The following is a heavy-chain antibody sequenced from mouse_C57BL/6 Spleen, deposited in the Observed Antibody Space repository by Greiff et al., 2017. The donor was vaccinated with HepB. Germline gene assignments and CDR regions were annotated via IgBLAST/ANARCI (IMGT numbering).Heavy chain of an antibody. CDR3: ARQESTMVTTDYFDY. Sequence: EVQLVESGGDLVKPGGSLKLSCAASGFTFSSYGMSWVRQTPDKRLEWVATISSGGSYTYYPDSVKGRVTISRDNAKNTLYLQMSSLKSEDTAMYYCARQESTMVTTDYFDYWGQGTTLTVSS. D-gene: IGHD2-2*01. J-gene: IGHJ2*01. V-gene: IGHV5-6*01. CDR1: GFTFSSYG. CDR2: ISSGGSYT.